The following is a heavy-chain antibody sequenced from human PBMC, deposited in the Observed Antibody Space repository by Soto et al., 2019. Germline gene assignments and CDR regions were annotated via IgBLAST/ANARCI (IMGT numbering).Heavy chain of an antibody. Sequence: SETLSLTCTVSGGSISSGGYYWSWIRQHPGKGLEWIGYIYYSGSTYYNPSLKSRVTISVDTSKNQFSLKLSSVTAADTAVYYCARTSIAAGHNWFDPWGQGTLVTVSS. CDR2: IYYSGST. V-gene: IGHV4-31*03. CDR3: ARTSIAAGHNWFDP. D-gene: IGHD6-13*01. J-gene: IGHJ5*02. CDR1: GGSISSGGYY.